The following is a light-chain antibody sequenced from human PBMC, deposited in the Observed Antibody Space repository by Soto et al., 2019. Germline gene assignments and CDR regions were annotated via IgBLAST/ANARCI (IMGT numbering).Light chain of an antibody. CDR2: AAA. CDR1: QTVNSNY. V-gene: IGKV3-20*01. J-gene: IGKJ2*01. CDR3: QQYGYSPFT. Sequence: EIVLTQSPGTLSLSPGERATLSCRASQTVNSNYLAWYQQKPGQAPSLLMYAAATRATGIPDRFSASGSGSDFTLTISRLDPADFAVYYCQQYGYSPFTFGHGTKLEIK.